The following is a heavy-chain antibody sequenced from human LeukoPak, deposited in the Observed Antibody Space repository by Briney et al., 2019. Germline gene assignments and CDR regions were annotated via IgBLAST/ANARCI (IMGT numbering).Heavy chain of an antibody. CDR3: AKDLMLVGAHDYYYYYYGMDV. CDR1: GFTFSSYG. Sequence: GGSLRLSCAASGFTFSSYGMHWVRQAPGKGLEWVAVISYDGSNKYYADSVKGRFTISRDNSKNTLYLQMNSLRAEDTAVYYCAKDLMLVGAHDYYYYYYGMDVWGQGTTVTVSS. D-gene: IGHD1-26*01. V-gene: IGHV3-30*18. J-gene: IGHJ6*02. CDR2: ISYDGSNK.